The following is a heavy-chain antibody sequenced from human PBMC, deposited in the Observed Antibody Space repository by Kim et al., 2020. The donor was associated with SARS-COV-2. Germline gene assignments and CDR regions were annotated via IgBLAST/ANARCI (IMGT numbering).Heavy chain of an antibody. D-gene: IGHD3-3*02. CDR1: EFIFGDFA. V-gene: IGHV3-49*04. Sequence: GGSLRLSCIGSEFIFGDFAVSWVRQAPGKGLDWVGLIRNKVYGGTTEYAASVKGRYVISRDDSKSVAYLQMSGLKTEDTAMYYCSRSREGYNQAFANAFDIWGQGTMVTVSS. CDR3: SRSREGYNQAFANAFDI. CDR2: IRNKVYGGTT. J-gene: IGHJ3*02.